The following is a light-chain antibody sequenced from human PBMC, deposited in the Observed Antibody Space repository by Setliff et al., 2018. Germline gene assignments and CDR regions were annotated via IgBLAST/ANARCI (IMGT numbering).Light chain of an antibody. V-gene: IGLV2-8*01. Sequence: QSVLIQPPSASGSPGQSVTISCTGTSNDVWGHNYVSWYQQHPGKAPQLIIYDVTKRPSGVPDRFSGSKSGNTASLTVSGLQAEDEADYYCSSYADSNIFLFGTGTKV. CDR2: DVT. CDR1: SNDVWGHNY. CDR3: SSYADSNIFL. J-gene: IGLJ1*01.